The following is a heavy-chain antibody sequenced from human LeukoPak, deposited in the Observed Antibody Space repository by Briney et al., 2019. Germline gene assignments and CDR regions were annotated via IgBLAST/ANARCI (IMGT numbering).Heavy chain of an antibody. CDR3: VRLTATDSRRVFDY. V-gene: IGHV3-21*01. CDR1: GFTFRSYS. D-gene: IGHD6-13*01. CDR2: ISSSSSYI. Sequence: PGGSLRLSCAASGFTFRSYSMNWVRQAPGKGLEWVSSISSSSSYIYYADSVKGRFTISRDNAKNSLYLQMNSLRAEDAAVYYCVRLTATDSRRVFDYWGQGTLLTVSS. J-gene: IGHJ4*02.